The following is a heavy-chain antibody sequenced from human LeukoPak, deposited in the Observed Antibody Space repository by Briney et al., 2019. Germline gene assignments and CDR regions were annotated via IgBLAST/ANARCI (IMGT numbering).Heavy chain of an antibody. V-gene: IGHV4-4*07. CDR2: IFTSGST. CDR3: ARVYQSAEYYFDY. D-gene: IGHD2-2*01. J-gene: IGHJ4*02. CDR1: GGSISSSY. Sequence: SETLSLTCTVSGGSISSSYWSWIRQPAGKGLKWIGRIFTSGSTNYSPSLKSRVTISLDTSKNQFSLKLTSVTAADTAVYYCARVYQSAEYYFDYWGQGNLLSVSS.